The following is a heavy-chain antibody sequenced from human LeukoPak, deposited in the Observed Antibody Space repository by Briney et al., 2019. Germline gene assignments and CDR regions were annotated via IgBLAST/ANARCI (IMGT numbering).Heavy chain of an antibody. CDR1: GGSISRTSYY. D-gene: IGHD3-3*01. CDR2: MYSSGSM. V-gene: IGHV4-39*01. CDR3: ASLFEEGSYYFDY. J-gene: IGHJ4*02. Sequence: KASETLSLTCTVSGGSISRTSYYWGWFRRPPGKGLEWIASMYSSGSMYYSPSLKSRVTISADTSKNQFSLKLNSVTAADTAVYYCASLFEEGSYYFDYWGQGTLVTVS.